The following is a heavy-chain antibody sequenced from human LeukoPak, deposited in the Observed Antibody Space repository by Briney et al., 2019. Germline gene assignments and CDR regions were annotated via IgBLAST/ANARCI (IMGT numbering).Heavy chain of an antibody. D-gene: IGHD3-10*01. CDR1: GYTFTGYY. CDR3: ARDLFGYYGSGSHY. Sequence: ASVKVSCKASGYTFTGYYMHWVRQATGQGLEWMGWINPNSGGTNYAQKFQGRVTMTRDTSISTAYMELSRLRSDDTAVYYCARDLFGYYGSGSHYWGQGTLVTVSS. V-gene: IGHV1-2*02. J-gene: IGHJ4*02. CDR2: INPNSGGT.